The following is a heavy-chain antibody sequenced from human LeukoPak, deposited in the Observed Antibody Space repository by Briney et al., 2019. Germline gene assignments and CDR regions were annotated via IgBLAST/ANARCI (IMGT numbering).Heavy chain of an antibody. D-gene: IGHD1-26*01. J-gene: IGHJ4*02. CDR3: AKGSWRGELIDY. Sequence: AGGSLRLSCVASGFTFSSYDMSWVRQAPGKGLEWVSAISGSGGSTYYADSVKGRFTISRDNSKKTLYLQMKSLRAEDTAVYYCAKGSWRGELIDYWGQGTLVTVSS. CDR1: GFTFSSYD. V-gene: IGHV3-23*01. CDR2: ISGSGGST.